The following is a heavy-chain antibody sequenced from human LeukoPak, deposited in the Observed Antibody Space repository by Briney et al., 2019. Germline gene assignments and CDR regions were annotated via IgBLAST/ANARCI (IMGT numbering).Heavy chain of an antibody. Sequence: SETLSLTCTVSGYSISSGYDWGWMRQPPGKGLEWIGSIYHSGSTYYNPSLKSRVTISVDTSKNQFSLKLSSVTAADTAVYYCARVVQSTDSSGFYLPEYFQHWGQGTLVTVSS. V-gene: IGHV4-38-2*02. CDR1: GYSISSGYD. D-gene: IGHD3-22*01. J-gene: IGHJ1*01. CDR2: IYHSGST. CDR3: ARVVQSTDSSGFYLPEYFQH.